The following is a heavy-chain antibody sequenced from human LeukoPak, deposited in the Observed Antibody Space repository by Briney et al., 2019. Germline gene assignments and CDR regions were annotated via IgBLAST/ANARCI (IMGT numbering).Heavy chain of an antibody. D-gene: IGHD3-10*01. V-gene: IGHV3-30*04. Sequence: GGSLTLSCAASGFSFSNYAMHWVRQAPGKGLEWVAVVAHDGSNKYFADFVRGRFTISRDNSKNTLYLQMNSLTSDDTGFYYCARDRGVLYYFDNWGQGTLVTVSS. CDR2: VAHDGSNK. CDR1: GFSFSNYA. CDR3: ARDRGVLYYFDN. J-gene: IGHJ4*02.